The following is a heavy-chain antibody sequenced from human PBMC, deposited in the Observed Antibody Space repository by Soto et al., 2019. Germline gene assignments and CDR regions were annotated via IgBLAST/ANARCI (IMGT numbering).Heavy chain of an antibody. CDR1: GGSISSDS. D-gene: IGHD6-19*01. V-gene: IGHV4-59*01. CDR3: ARRSRSSSGWYFLDY. CDR2: SYYNGVT. Sequence: QVQLQESGPGLVKPSETLSLTCTVSGGSISSDSWSWIRQSPGKALEWIGYSYYNGVTKYNPSLKSRVTISVDTSQNQFSLKLTSVTAADTAVYDCARRSRSSSGWYFLDYLGHGPLVTV. J-gene: IGHJ4*01.